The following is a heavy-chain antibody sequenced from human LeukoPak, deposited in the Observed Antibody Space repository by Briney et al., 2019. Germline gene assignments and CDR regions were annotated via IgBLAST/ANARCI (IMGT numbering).Heavy chain of an antibody. Sequence: PSETLSLTCAVYGGSCSGYYWSWIRQPPGKGLEWIGEINHSGSTNYNPSLKSRVTISVDTSKNQFSLKLSSVTAADTAVYYCARRHNVGFDYWGQGTLVSVSS. V-gene: IGHV4-34*01. CDR3: ARRHNVGFDY. J-gene: IGHJ4*02. CDR1: GGSCSGYY. CDR2: INHSGST. D-gene: IGHD1-14*01.